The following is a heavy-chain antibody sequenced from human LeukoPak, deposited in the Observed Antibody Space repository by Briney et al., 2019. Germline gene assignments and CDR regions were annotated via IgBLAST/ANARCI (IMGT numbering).Heavy chain of an antibody. CDR2: ISYDGSNK. J-gene: IGHJ4*02. CDR1: GFTFSSYA. V-gene: IGHV3-30*04. Sequence: GGSLRLSCAASGFTFSSYAMHWVRQAPGKGLEWVAVISYDGSNKYYADSVKGRFTISRDNSKNTLYLQMNSLRAEDTAVYYCARDMDHCGGDCYPGYWGQGTLVTVSS. CDR3: ARDMDHCGGDCYPGY. D-gene: IGHD2-21*02.